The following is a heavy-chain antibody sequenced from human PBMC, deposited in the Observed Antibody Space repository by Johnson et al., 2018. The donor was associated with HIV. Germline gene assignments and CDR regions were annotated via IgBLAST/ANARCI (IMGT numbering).Heavy chain of an antibody. CDR1: GFTFSSYG. CDR3: ARDRRNRQWQRLDAFDI. V-gene: IGHV3-33*01. Sequence: QVQLVESGGGVVQPGRSLRLSCAASGFTFSSYGMHWVRQAPGKGLEWVAVIWYDGSNKYYADSVKGRFTISRDNAKNSLHLQMNSLRAEDTAFYYCARDRRNRQWQRLDAFDIWGQWTMVTVSS. D-gene: IGHD6-19*01. J-gene: IGHJ3*02. CDR2: IWYDGSNK.